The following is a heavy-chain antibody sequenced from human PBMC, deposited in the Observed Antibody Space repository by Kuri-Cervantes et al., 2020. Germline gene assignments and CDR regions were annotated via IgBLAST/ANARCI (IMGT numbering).Heavy chain of an antibody. CDR2: IWYDGSNE. J-gene: IGHJ4*02. CDR3: ARDHSSGCLDY. CDR1: GFTFSSYA. Sequence: GESLKISCAASGFTFSSYAMHWVRQAPGKGLEWVAVIWYDGSNEYYADSVKDRFTISRDNSKSTLYLQMNSLRAEDTAVYYCARDHSSGCLDYWGQGTLVTVSS. D-gene: IGHD6-19*01. V-gene: IGHV3-33*08.